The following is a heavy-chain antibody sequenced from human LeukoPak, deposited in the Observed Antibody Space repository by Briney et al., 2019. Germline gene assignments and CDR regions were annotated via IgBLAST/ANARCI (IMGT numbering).Heavy chain of an antibody. D-gene: IGHD2/OR15-2a*01. CDR2: IFPSGST. CDR1: GGSLSGSY. Sequence: KPSETLSLTCTVSGGSLSGSYWSWIRQPAGKGLEWIGRIFPSGSTNCNPSLKSRVTMSVDTSKDQFSLKLSSVTAADTAVYYCARSDTTSSHTAFDHWGQGTLVFGSS. CDR3: ARSDTTSSHTAFDH. J-gene: IGHJ4*02. V-gene: IGHV4-4*07.